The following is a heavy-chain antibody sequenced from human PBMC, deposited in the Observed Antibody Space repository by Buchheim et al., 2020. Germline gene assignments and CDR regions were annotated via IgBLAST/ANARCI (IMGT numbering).Heavy chain of an antibody. D-gene: IGHD3-22*01. J-gene: IGHJ4*02. V-gene: IGHV3-48*01. Sequence: EVQLVESGGGLVQPGGSLRLSCAASGFTFSSYSMNWVRQAPGKGLEWVSYISSSSSTIYYADSVKGRFTISSDNAKNSLYLQMNSLRAEDTAVYYCAKGTPYYYDSSGYYNFDYWGQGTL. CDR1: GFTFSSYS. CDR3: AKGTPYYYDSSGYYNFDY. CDR2: ISSSSSTI.